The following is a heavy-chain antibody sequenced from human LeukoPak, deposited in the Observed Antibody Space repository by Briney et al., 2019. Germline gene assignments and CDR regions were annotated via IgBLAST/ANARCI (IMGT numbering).Heavy chain of an antibody. D-gene: IGHD5-18*01. CDR3: ARNSYGYYYYYYMDV. CDR2: ISYDGSNK. J-gene: IGHJ6*03. Sequence: GGSLRLSCAASGFTFSSSTMHWVRQAPGKGLEWVAVISYDGSNKYYADSVKGRFTISRDNSKNALYLQMNSLRAEDTAVYYCARNSYGYYYYYYMDVWGKGTTVTISS. CDR1: GFTFSSST. V-gene: IGHV3-30*04.